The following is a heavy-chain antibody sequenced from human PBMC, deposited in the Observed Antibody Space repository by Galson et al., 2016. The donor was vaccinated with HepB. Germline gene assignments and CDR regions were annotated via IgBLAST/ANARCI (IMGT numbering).Heavy chain of an antibody. J-gene: IGHJ6*03. V-gene: IGHV3-48*02. CDR2: TTPNADLT. Sequence: SLRLSCAASGFTFSLFSINWIRQAPGKGLEWLSYTTPNADLTFYADSVKGRFTISRDNAKDSLYLQINSPRDDDTAVYYCARDYGGHRGIGYYYMDVWGKGTTVTVSS. CDR3: ARDYGGHRGIGYYYMDV. CDR1: GFTFSLFS. D-gene: IGHD4-23*01.